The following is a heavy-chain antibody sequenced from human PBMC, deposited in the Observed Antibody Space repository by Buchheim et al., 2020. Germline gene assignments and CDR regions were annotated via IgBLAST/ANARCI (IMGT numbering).Heavy chain of an antibody. CDR1: GFTFSSYA. CDR3: ARGGGAVADYFDY. J-gene: IGHJ4*02. Sequence: QVQLVESGGGVVQPGRSLRLSCAASGFTFSSYAMHWVRQAPGKGLEWVAVISYDGGNKYYADSVKGRFTISRDNSKNTLYLQMNSPRAEDTAVYYCARGGGAVADYFDYWGQGTL. D-gene: IGHD6-19*01. CDR2: ISYDGGNK. V-gene: IGHV3-30*04.